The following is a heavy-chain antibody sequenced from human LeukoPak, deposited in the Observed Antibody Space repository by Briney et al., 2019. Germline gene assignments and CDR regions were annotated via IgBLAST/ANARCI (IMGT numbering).Heavy chain of an antibody. J-gene: IGHJ4*02. CDR1: GYTFTSYD. Sequence: ASVKVSCKASGYTFTSYDINWVRQATGQGLEWMGWMNPNSGNTGYAQKFQGRVTMTRDTSISTAYMELSRLRSDDTAVYYCARVARYSSSWYDYDYWGQGTLVTVSS. V-gene: IGHV1-8*01. CDR2: MNPNSGNT. CDR3: ARVARYSSSWYDYDY. D-gene: IGHD6-13*01.